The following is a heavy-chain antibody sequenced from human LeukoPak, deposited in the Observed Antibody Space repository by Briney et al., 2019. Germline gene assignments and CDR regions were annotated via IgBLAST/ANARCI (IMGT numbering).Heavy chain of an antibody. CDR3: TSNLYCSTSSCYTLDN. CDR2: IKSKSERGTT. V-gene: IGHV3-15*01. D-gene: IGHD2-2*02. Sequence: GGSLRLSCAASGFTFSNGWMSWVRQAPGKGLEWVGRIKSKSERGTTDYAAPVKGRFTISRDGSTNTVYLHMNSLKTEDTAVYFCTSNLYCSTSSCYTLDNWGQGTLVAVS. CDR1: GFTFSNGW. J-gene: IGHJ4*02.